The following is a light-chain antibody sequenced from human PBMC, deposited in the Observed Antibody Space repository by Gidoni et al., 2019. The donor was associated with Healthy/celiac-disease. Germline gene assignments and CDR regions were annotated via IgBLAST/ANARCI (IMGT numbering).Light chain of an antibody. J-gene: IGKJ1*01. Sequence: EIVLMQSPGPLSLSPGERATRSCRASQSGSSSYLAWYQQKPGQAPRLLIYGASSRATGIPDRFSGSGSGTDFTLTISRLEPEDFAVYYCQQYGSSPRTFGQGTKVEIK. CDR3: QQYGSSPRT. CDR1: QSGSSSY. CDR2: GAS. V-gene: IGKV3-20*01.